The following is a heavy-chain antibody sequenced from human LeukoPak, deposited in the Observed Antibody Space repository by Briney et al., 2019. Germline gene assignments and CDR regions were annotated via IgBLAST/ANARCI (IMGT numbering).Heavy chain of an antibody. CDR1: GASINSHY. V-gene: IGHV4-4*07. CDR3: ARVSRVPSYYFEH. Sequence: SETLSLTCSVSGASINSHYWTWIRQPAGKGLEWIGRIYISGSTNYSPSLKSRVTMSVDTSKNQFSLNLISVTAADTAVYYCARVSRVPSYYFEHWGQGTVVTVSS. CDR2: IYISGST. J-gene: IGHJ4*02.